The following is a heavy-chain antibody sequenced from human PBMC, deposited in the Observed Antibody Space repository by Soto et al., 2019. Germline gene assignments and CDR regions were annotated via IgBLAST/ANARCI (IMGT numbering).Heavy chain of an antibody. J-gene: IGHJ4*02. Sequence: EVQLLESGGGLVQPGGSLRLSCAASGFTFSSYAMRWVRQAPVKGLEGVSAIRGSGDSTYYADSVKGRFTISRDNSKNTLYLQMNSLRAEDTAVYYCARRGSGSYYDYWGQGTLVTVSS. CDR1: GFTFSSYA. CDR3: ARRGSGSYYDY. V-gene: IGHV3-23*01. CDR2: IRGSGDST. D-gene: IGHD1-26*01.